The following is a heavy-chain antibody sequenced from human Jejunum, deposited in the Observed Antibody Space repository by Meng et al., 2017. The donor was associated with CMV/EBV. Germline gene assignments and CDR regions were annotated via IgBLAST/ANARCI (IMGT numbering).Heavy chain of an antibody. V-gene: IGHV4-39*06. CDR2: NYYSGSN. D-gene: IGHD6-6*01. Sequence: DGLIRVRKSSGGGLRRHPEKRLEWIGTNYYSGSNNYYTIFKSSVTISVDTYMNQVALELSSVTAADTAVYYSARIAARPFWFDPWGQGTLVTVSS. CDR3: ARIAARPFWFDP. J-gene: IGHJ5*02. CDR1: DGLIRVRKSS.